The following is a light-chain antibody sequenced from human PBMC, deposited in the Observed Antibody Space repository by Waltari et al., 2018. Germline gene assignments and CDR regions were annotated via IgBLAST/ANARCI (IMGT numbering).Light chain of an antibody. CDR1: QTIDIS. CDR3: QQYKNWPLT. Sequence: EIVMTQSPATLSVSPGERVTLSCRASQTIDISLAWYQQKPGQAPRLLIYDASNRAPGIPTRFSGSGSGTEFTLTISSLQSEDFEVYYCQQYKNWPLTFGQGTRPEIK. CDR2: DAS. V-gene: IGKV3-15*01. J-gene: IGKJ5*01.